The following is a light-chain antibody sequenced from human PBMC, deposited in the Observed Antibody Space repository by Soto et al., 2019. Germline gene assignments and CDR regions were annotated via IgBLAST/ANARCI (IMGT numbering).Light chain of an antibody. J-gene: IGLJ1*01. Sequence: SVVAQPASVSGSPGQLITISCTGTSSDVGGYNYVSWYQQHPGKAPKLMIYDVSNRPSGVSNRFSGSKSGNTASLTISGLQAEDEADYYCSSYTSSSLYVFGTVTNVTVL. CDR3: SSYTSSSLYV. V-gene: IGLV2-14*01. CDR2: DVS. CDR1: SSDVGGYNY.